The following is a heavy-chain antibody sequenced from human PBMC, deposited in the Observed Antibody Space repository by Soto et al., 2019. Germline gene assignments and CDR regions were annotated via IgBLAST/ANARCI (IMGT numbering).Heavy chain of an antibody. J-gene: IGHJ4*02. V-gene: IGHV1-69*13. D-gene: IGHD3-22*01. CDR1: GGTFSSYA. CDR2: IIPIFGTA. Sequence: GASVKVSCKASGGTFSSYAISWVRQAPGQGLEWMGGIIPIFGTANYAQKFQGRVTITADESTSTAYMELSSLRSEDTAVYYCAINYYDSSGYYSTASPFDYWCQGTLVTVSS. CDR3: AINYYDSSGYYSTASPFDY.